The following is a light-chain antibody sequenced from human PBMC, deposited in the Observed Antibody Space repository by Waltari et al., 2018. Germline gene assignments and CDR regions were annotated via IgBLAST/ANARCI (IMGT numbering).Light chain of an antibody. CDR3: QSYDTSLSVV. CDR2: GSS. CDR1: GPHIRAGQA. J-gene: IGLJ3*02. V-gene: IGLV1-40*01. Sequence: QSVLTQPPSVSGAPGQRVTISCPGSGPHIRAGQAVPWYPQLPRAAPKLLIYGSSTRPLGVPDRFFGSTSGTSASLAITGLQAEDEADYYCQSYDTSLSVVFGGGTKLTVL.